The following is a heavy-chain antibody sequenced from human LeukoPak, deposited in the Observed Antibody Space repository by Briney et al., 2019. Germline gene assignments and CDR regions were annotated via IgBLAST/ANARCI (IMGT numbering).Heavy chain of an antibody. CDR1: GGTFSSYA. D-gene: IGHD5-24*01. V-gene: IGHV1-69*13. CDR2: IIPIFGTA. Sequence: SAKVSCKASGGTFSSYAISWVRQAPGQGLEWMGGIIPIFGTANYAQKFQGRVTITADESTSTAYMELSSLRSEDTAVYYCARDSRRDGYNYRAFDIWGQGTMVTVSS. CDR3: ARDSRRDGYNYRAFDI. J-gene: IGHJ3*02.